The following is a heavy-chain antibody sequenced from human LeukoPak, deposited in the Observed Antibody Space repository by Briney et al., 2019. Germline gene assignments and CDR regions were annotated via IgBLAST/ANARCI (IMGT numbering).Heavy chain of an antibody. J-gene: IGHJ6*02. CDR3: ARLVYYGSGSYYKTYGMDV. D-gene: IGHD3-10*01. Sequence: PSETLSLTCTVSGGFITTGSDYWGWVRQPPGKGLEWIGSIYHSGPTYYKSYLKSRVTISIDTSKTQFSLTLTSVTAADTAVYYCARLVYYGSGSYYKTYGMDVWGQGTTVTVSS. V-gene: IGHV4-39*01. CDR2: IYHSGPT. CDR1: GGFITTGSDY.